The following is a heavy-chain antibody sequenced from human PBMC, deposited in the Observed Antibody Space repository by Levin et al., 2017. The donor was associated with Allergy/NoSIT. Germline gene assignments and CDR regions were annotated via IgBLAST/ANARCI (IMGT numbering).Heavy chain of an antibody. CDR2: MYNRGNT. J-gene: IGHJ3*01. CDR3: ARDKGGSYFAFDV. Sequence: GSLRLSCSVSGYSISSSFWSWIRQSPEKGLEWIGYMYNRGNTNYNPSLKSRVTISVDTSKNQFSLKLSSVTAADTAVYYCARDKGGSYFAFDVWGPGTVVTVSS. CDR1: GYSISSSF. D-gene: IGHD1-26*01. V-gene: IGHV4-59*01.